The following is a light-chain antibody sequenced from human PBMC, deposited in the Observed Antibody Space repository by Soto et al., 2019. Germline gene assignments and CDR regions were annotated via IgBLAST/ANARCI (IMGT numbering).Light chain of an antibody. J-gene: IGKJ4*01. CDR3: QQYGSSPLT. CDR1: QRVSSSY. V-gene: IGKV3-20*01. CDR2: GAS. Sequence: EIVLTQSPGTLSLSPGGRATLSCRASQRVSSSYLAWYHQKPGQPPRLLIYGASSRATGITDRFSGSVSGTDFTLTISRLGPEDFAVYYCQQYGSSPLTFGGGTKVEIK.